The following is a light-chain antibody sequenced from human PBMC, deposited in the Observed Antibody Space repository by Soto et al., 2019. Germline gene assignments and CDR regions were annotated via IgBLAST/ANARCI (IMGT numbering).Light chain of an antibody. CDR1: QSVSNNY. CDR3: QQRSSWTIT. V-gene: IGKV3-11*01. Sequence: EIGLSQSPGPLSLSPGERANISGRASQSVSNNYLAWYPQKAGQDPRLLIYDASNRATGIPARFSGSGSGADFNLTISRLEPEDFAVYYCQQRSSWTITFGQGTRLEN. J-gene: IGKJ5*01. CDR2: DAS.